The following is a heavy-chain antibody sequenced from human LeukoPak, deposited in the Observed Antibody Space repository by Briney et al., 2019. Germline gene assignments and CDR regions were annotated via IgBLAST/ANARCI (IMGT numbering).Heavy chain of an antibody. CDR2: IYHSGST. CDR1: GGSISTSNYY. V-gene: IGHV4-39*07. CDR3: ARDPIPKRCSSTSCYNHYYYYMDV. D-gene: IGHD2-2*02. J-gene: IGHJ6*03. Sequence: SETLSLTCTVSGGSISTSNYYWGWIRQPPGKGLEWIGSIYHSGSTYYNPSLKSRVTISVDTSKNQFSLKLSSVTAADTAVYYCARDPIPKRCSSTSCYNHYYYYMDVWGKGTTVTVSS.